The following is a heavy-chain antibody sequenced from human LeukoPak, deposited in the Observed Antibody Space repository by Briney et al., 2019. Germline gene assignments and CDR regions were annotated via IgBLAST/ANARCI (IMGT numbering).Heavy chain of an antibody. Sequence: SETLFLTCAVYGGSFSGYYWSWIRQPPGKGLEWIGEINHSGSANYNPSLKSRVTISVDTSKNQFSLKLSSVTAADTAVYYCARVTEVWLGPYNWFDPWGQGTLVTVSP. CDR1: GGSFSGYY. CDR2: INHSGSA. J-gene: IGHJ5*02. D-gene: IGHD3-10*01. CDR3: ARVTEVWLGPYNWFDP. V-gene: IGHV4-34*01.